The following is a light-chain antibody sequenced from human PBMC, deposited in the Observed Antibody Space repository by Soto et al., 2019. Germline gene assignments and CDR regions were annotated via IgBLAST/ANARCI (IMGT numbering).Light chain of an antibody. CDR3: QQRRDWPLT. CDR1: QSVSSY. V-gene: IGKV3-11*01. Sequence: EIVLTQSPATLSLSPGERATLSCRASQSVSSYLAWYQQKPGQAPRLLISDASNRATGIPPRFSGSGSGTDFALTFRSLEPEDCAVYYCQQRRDWPLTFGRGTKVEI. CDR2: DAS. J-gene: IGKJ4*01.